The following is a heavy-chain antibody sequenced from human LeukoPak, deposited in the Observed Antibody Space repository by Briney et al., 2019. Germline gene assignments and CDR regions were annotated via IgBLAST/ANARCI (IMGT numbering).Heavy chain of an antibody. D-gene: IGHD6-19*01. CDR3: ARDGRVAGTGENWFDP. J-gene: IGHJ5*02. CDR1: GYTFTSYY. V-gene: IGHV1-46*01. CDR2: INPSGGST. Sequence: ASVKVSCKASGYTFTSYYMHWVRQAPGQGLEWMGIINPSGGSTSYAQKFQGRVAMTRDTSTSTVYMELSSLRSEDTAVYYCARDGRVAGTGENWFDPWGQRTLVTVSS.